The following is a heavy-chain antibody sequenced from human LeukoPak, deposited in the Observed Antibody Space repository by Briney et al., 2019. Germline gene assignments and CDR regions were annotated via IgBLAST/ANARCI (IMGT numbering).Heavy chain of an antibody. D-gene: IGHD5-12*01. CDR1: GFTFSSYS. V-gene: IGHV3-21*01. CDR3: ARAYNSGYDSDYFDY. Sequence: GGSLRLSCAASGFTFSSYSMNWVRQAPGKGLEWVSSISSSSSYIYYADSVKGRFTISRDNAKNSLYLQMNSLRAEDTAVYYCARAYNSGYDSDYFDYWGQGTLVTVSS. CDR2: ISSSSSYI. J-gene: IGHJ4*02.